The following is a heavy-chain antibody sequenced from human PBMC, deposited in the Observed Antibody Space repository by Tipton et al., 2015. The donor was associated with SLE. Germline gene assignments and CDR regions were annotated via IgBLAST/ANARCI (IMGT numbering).Heavy chain of an antibody. D-gene: IGHD4-11*01. Sequence: GLVKPSETLSLTCTVSGGSISSYYWSWIRQPPGKGLEWIGYIYYSGSTNYNPSLKSRVTISVDTSKNHFSLKLSSVTAADTAVYYCARWAGPTVNFDYWGQGTLVTVSS. CDR3: ARWAGPTVNFDY. CDR1: GGSISSYY. J-gene: IGHJ4*02. CDR2: IYYSGST. V-gene: IGHV4-59*01.